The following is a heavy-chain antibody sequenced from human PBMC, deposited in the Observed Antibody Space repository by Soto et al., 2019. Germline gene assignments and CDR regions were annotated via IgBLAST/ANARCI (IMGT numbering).Heavy chain of an antibody. CDR2: ISDEGSSK. Sequence: GGPRTPSGLSSVFPFSSYAIHWVRQAPTKGLEGLIGISDEGSSKYYTASVKGRFTISRDKSKNPLYLKMNSLSAEDTAVYYCARVGRPFNCDWSMEPFDYWGQGTLVTVSS. CDR3: ARVGRPFNCDWSMEPFDY. J-gene: IGHJ4*02. CDR1: VFPFSSYA. D-gene: IGHD2-21*02. V-gene: IGHV3-30-3*01.